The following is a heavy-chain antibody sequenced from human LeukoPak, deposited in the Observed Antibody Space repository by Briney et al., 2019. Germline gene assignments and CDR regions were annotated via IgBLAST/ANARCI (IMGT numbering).Heavy chain of an antibody. J-gene: IGHJ5*02. CDR2: ISGYNGNT. V-gene: IGHV1-18*01. CDR1: GYTFTSYG. Sequence: ASVKVSCKASGYTFTSYGISWVRQAPGQGPEWMGWISGYNGNTNYAQKLQGRVTMTTDTSTSTAYMELRSLRSDDTAVYYCARDYYDSQTQMNWFDPWGQGTLVTVSS. CDR3: ARDYYDSQTQMNWFDP. D-gene: IGHD3-22*01.